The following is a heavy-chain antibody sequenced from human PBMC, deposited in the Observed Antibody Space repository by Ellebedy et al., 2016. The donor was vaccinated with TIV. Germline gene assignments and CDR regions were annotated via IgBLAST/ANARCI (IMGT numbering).Heavy chain of an antibody. Sequence: GGSLRLSCAASGFTFSSYGMHWVRQAPGKGLEWVAVIWYDGSNKYYADSVKGRFTISRDNAKNSLYLQMNSLRAEDTAVYYCARGGGEALNWFDPWGQGTLVTVSS. J-gene: IGHJ5*02. V-gene: IGHV3-33*08. CDR3: ARGGGEALNWFDP. CDR2: IWYDGSNK. D-gene: IGHD2-21*01. CDR1: GFTFSSYG.